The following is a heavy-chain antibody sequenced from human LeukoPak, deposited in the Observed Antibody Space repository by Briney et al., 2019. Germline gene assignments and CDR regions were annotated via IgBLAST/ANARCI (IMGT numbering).Heavy chain of an antibody. Sequence: SETLSLTCTVSGGSISSYYWSWIRQPPGKGLEWIGYIYYSGSTNYNPSLKSRVTISVDTSKNQFSLKLSSVTAADTAVYYCARHLGAPMVRGVIGHDYWGQGTLVTVSS. D-gene: IGHD3-10*01. CDR3: ARHLGAPMVRGVIGHDY. CDR1: GGSISSYY. V-gene: IGHV4-59*08. CDR2: IYYSGST. J-gene: IGHJ4*02.